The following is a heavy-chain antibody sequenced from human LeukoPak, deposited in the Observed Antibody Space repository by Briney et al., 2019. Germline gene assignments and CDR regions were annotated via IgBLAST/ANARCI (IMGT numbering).Heavy chain of an antibody. D-gene: IGHD2-21*01. CDR2: IIPIFGTA. J-gene: IGHJ3*02. Sequence: SVKVSCKASGGTFSSYAISWVRQAPGQGLEWVGRIIPIFGTANYAQKFQGRVTITTDESTSTAYMELRSLRSDDAAVYYCARQSVIRSRSPDDAFDIWGQGTMVTVSS. CDR3: ARQSVIRSRSPDDAFDI. CDR1: GGTFSSYA. V-gene: IGHV1-69*05.